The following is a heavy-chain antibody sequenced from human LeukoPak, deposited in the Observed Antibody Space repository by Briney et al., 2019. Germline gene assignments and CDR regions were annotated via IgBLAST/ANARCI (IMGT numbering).Heavy chain of an antibody. J-gene: IGHJ4*02. CDR1: GFTFGDCA. CDR3: TSAGKYSSSSLVDY. V-gene: IGHV3-49*04. D-gene: IGHD6-6*01. Sequence: GGSLRLSCTASGFTFGDCAMSWVRQAPGKGLEWVGFIRSKAYGGTTEYAASVKGRFTISRDDSKSIAYLQMNSLKTEDTAVYYCTSAGKYSSSSLVDYWGQGTLVTVSS. CDR2: IRSKAYGGTT.